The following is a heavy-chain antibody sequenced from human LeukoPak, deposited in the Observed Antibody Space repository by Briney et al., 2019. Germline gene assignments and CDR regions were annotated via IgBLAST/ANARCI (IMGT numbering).Heavy chain of an antibody. D-gene: IGHD3-9*01. J-gene: IGHJ4*02. CDR1: GYTSTSYS. Sequence: GASVKVSCKASGYTSTSYSISWVRQATGQGLEWMGWMNPNSGNTGYAQKFQGRVTMTRNTSISTAYMELSSLRSEDTAVYYCARGFTIFPRDNYWGQGTLVTVSS. CDR3: ARGFTIFPRDNY. CDR2: MNPNSGNT. V-gene: IGHV1-8*02.